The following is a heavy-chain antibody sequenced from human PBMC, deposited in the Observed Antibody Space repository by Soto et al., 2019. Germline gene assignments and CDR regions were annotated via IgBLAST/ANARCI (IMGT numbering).Heavy chain of an antibody. V-gene: IGHV4-4*07. D-gene: IGHD2-15*01. CDR3: AREVVVAAILDYYYRMDV. Sequence: SETLSLTCTVSGGSISSYYWSWIRQPAGKGLEWIGRIYTSGSTNYNPSLKSRVTMSVDTSKNQFSLKLSSVTAADTAVYYCAREVVVAAILDYYYRMDVWGQGTTVTVSS. J-gene: IGHJ6*02. CDR2: IYTSGST. CDR1: GGSISSYY.